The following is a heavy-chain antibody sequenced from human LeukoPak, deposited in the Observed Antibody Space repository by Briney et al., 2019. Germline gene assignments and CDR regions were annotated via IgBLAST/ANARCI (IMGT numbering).Heavy chain of an antibody. V-gene: IGHV3-23*02. CDR3: AKDRAVVIPTAIDY. Sequence: GGSLRLSCAVSGFTLSNSWMHWVRQAPGKGLEWVSGMSGSGGSTYYGDSVKGRFTISRDNSKNTLYLQMNSLRAEDTAVYYCAKDRAVVIPTAIDYWGQGTLVTVSS. CDR1: GFTLSNSW. J-gene: IGHJ4*02. D-gene: IGHD2-2*01. CDR2: MSGSGGST.